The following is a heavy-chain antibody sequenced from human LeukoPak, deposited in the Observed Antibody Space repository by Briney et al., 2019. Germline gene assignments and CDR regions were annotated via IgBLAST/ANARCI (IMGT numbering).Heavy chain of an antibody. CDR3: ARGRYCSGGDCYSGGPFDF. V-gene: IGHV3-7*03. CDR1: GFTFSSSG. D-gene: IGHD2-15*01. J-gene: IGHJ4*02. CDR2: MRQDGAAK. Sequence: GGSLRLSCAASGFTFSSSGMHWVRQAPGNGLEWVANMRQDGAAKYYVDSVKGRFTISRENAKNSLYLQMNRLRADDTAVYYCARGRYCSGGDCYSGGPFDFWGQGALVIVSS.